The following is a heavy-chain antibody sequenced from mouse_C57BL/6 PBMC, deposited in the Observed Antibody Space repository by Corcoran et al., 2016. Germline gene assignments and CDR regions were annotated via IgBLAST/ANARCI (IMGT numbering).Heavy chain of an antibody. J-gene: IGHJ4*01. CDR2: IYPGSGNT. D-gene: IGHD1-1*01. CDR1: GYTFTDYY. V-gene: IGHV1-76*01. Sequence: QVQLKQSGAELVRPGASVKLSCKASGYTFTDYYINWVKQRPGQGLEWIARIYPGSGNTYYNEKFKGKATLTAEKSSSTAYMQLSSLTSEDYAVYFCARRDGSSYAMDYWGQGTSVTVSS. CDR3: ARRDGSSYAMDY.